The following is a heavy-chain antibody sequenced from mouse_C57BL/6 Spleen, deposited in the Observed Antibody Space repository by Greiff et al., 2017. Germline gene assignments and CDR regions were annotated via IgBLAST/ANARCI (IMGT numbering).Heavy chain of an antibody. CDR3: ARWGFDY. J-gene: IGHJ3*01. V-gene: IGHV1-81*01. CDR1: GYTFTSYG. CDR2: IYPGGGNT. Sequence: VKLQESGAELARPGASVKLSCKASGYTFTSYGISWVKQRTGQGLEWIGEIYPGGGNTYYNGKFKGKATLTADKSSSTAYMELRSLTSEDSAVXVCARWGFDYWGQGTLVTVSA.